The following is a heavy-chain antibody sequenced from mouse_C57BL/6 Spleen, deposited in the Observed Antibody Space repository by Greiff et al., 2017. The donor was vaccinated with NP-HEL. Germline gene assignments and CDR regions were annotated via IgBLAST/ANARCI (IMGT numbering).Heavy chain of an antibody. CDR3: AREGDYDPYYYAMDY. CDR2: ISNLAYSI. V-gene: IGHV5-15*01. CDR1: GFTFSDYG. D-gene: IGHD2-4*01. Sequence: EVQVVESGGGLVQPGGSLKLSCAASGFTFSDYGMAWVRQAPRKGPEWVAFISNLAYSIYYADTVTGRFNISRENAKNTLYLEMSSLRSEDTAMYYCAREGDYDPYYYAMDYWGQGTSVTVSS. J-gene: IGHJ4*01.